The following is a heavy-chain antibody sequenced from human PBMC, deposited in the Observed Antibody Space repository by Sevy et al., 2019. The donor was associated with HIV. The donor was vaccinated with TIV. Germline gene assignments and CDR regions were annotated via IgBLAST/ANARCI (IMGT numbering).Heavy chain of an antibody. CDR2: IKPDGSDK. CDR3: AQETFGRFDS. Sequence: GGSLRLSCAASGFSFSAYWMNWVRQAPGKGLEWVANIKPDGSDKHYVDSAEGRFTISRDNAKNSLYLQMNSLRVEDMAMYYCAQETFGRFDSWGQRTLVTVSS. CDR1: GFSFSAYW. J-gene: IGHJ4*02. V-gene: IGHV3-7*01. D-gene: IGHD1-26*01.